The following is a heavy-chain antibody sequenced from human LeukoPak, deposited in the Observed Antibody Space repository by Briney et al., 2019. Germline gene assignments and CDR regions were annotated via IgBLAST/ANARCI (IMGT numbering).Heavy chain of an antibody. CDR3: ATRGIAAADCDY. Sequence: PSETLSLTCAVYGGSFSGYYWSWIRQPSGKGLEWIGEINHSGSTNYNPSLKSRVTISVDTSKNQFSLKLSSVTAADTAVYYCATRGIAAADCDYWGQGTLVTVSS. CDR1: GGSFSGYY. D-gene: IGHD6-13*01. CDR2: INHSGST. V-gene: IGHV4-34*01. J-gene: IGHJ4*02.